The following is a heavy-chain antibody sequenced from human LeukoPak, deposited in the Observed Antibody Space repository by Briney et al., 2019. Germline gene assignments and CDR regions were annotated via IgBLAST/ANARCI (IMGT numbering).Heavy chain of an antibody. CDR2: IKQDGSDK. CDR1: GFTFSSYW. D-gene: IGHD1-1*01. V-gene: IGHV3-7*03. J-gene: IGHJ2*01. Sequence: GGSLRLSCAASGFTFSSYWMTWVRQAPGKGLEWVANIKQDGSDKYYVDSVKGRFTISGDNAKNSLYLQMNSLRAEDTAVYYCARGGTWRGLQLNWYFDLWGRGTLVTVSS. CDR3: ARGGTWRGLQLNWYFDL.